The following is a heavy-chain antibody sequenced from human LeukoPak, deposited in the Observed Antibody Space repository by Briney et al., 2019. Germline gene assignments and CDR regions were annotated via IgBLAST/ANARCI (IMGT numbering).Heavy chain of an antibody. D-gene: IGHD3-10*01. J-gene: IGHJ6*02. CDR3: AKDRGNSFYYGVDL. Sequence: GGSLRLSCAASGFTFSSYGMHWVRQAPGKGLEWVALIRYDGSNKYYADSVTGRFTISRDNSKNTLYLQMNSLRGEDTAVYYCAKDRGNSFYYGVDLWGQGTTVTVSS. CDR2: IRYDGSNK. CDR1: GFTFSSYG. V-gene: IGHV3-30*02.